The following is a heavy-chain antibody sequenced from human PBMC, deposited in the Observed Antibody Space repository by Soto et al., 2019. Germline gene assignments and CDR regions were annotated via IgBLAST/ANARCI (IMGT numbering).Heavy chain of an antibody. Sequence: GAPVKVACKASGGTPSSYAISWVRQDHGQGLEWMGGTIPIFGTANYAQKSQGRVTITADESTSTAYMELSSLRSEDTAVYYCARDSNGYYDSSGYHVRGYRGQRTLVTVSS. J-gene: IGHJ4*02. D-gene: IGHD3-22*01. CDR2: TIPIFGTA. CDR1: GGTPSSYA. V-gene: IGHV1-69*13. CDR3: ARDSNGYYDSSGYHVRGY.